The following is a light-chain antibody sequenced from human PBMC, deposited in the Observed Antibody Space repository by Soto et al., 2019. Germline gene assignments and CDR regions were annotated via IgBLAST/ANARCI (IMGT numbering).Light chain of an antibody. CDR2: AAS. V-gene: IGKV1-39*01. CDR1: QTITGY. Sequence: DLQMTQSPSSLSASVGDRVTITCRASQTITGYLNWYQQRPGKAPKLLIYAASSLQSEVPSRFSGSGSGTDFTLTINSLQPEDFATYYCQQSHGIPYTFGQGTKLEIK. CDR3: QQSHGIPYT. J-gene: IGKJ2*01.